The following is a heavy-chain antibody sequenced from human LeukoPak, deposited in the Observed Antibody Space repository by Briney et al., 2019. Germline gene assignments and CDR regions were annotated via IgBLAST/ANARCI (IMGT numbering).Heavy chain of an antibody. D-gene: IGHD3-10*01. CDR2: INHTGST. CDR3: AALGEGLWFGELWADDAFDI. V-gene: IGHV4-34*01. J-gene: IGHJ3*02. Sequence: SETLSLTCAVYGGSFSGYYWSWIRQPPGKGLEWIGEINHTGSTNYNPSLKSRVTISVDTSKNQFSLKLSSVTAADTAVYYCAALGEGLWFGELWADDAFDIWGQGTMVTVSS. CDR1: GGSFSGYY.